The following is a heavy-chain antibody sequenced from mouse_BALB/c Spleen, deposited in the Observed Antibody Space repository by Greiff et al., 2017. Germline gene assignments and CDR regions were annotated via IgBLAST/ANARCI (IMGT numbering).Heavy chain of an antibody. CDR2: ISSGSSTI. Sequence: DVMLVESGGGLVQPGGSRKLSCAASGFTFSSFGMHWVRQAPEKGLEWVAYISSGSSTIYYADTVKGRFTISRDNPKNTLHLQMSSLKSEDTAMYYCARQDYGTPFPYWGQGTLVTVSA. CDR3: ARQDYGTPFPY. CDR1: GFTFSSFG. J-gene: IGHJ3*01. V-gene: IGHV5-17*02. D-gene: IGHD2-1*01.